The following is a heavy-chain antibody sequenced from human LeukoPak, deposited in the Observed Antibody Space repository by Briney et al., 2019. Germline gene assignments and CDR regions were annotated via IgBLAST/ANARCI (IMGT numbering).Heavy chain of an antibody. J-gene: IGHJ6*03. CDR3: ARESITMVRGVTYYYMDV. V-gene: IGHV1-69*01. D-gene: IGHD3-10*01. Sequence: SVKVSCKASGGTFSSYAISWVRQAPGQGLEWMGGIIPIFGTANYAQKFQGRVTITADESTSTAYMELSSLRSEDTAVYYCARESITMVRGVTYYYMDVWGKGTTVTISS. CDR2: IIPIFGTA. CDR1: GGTFSSYA.